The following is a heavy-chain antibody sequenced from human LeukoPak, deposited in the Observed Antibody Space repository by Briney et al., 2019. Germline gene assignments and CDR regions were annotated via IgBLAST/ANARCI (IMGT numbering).Heavy chain of an antibody. D-gene: IGHD1-26*01. CDR1: GFTVTSSY. Sequence: PGGSLRLSCAASGFTVTSSYMSWVRLTPGKGLEWVSALHAGGNTFSADSVRDRFTISRDHSKNSLYLQMNSLTAEDTAVYYCARDRRGTYYMDVWGKGTTVTVSS. CDR2: LHAGGNT. V-gene: IGHV3-53*01. CDR3: ARDRRGTYYMDV. J-gene: IGHJ6*03.